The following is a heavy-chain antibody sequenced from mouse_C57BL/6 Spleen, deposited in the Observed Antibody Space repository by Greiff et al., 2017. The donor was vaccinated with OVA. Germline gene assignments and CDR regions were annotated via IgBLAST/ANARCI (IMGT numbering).Heavy chain of an antibody. CDR1: GYTFTSYW. D-gene: IGHD4-1*01. Sequence: QVQLQQPGPELVKPGASVKLSCKASGYTFTSYWMHWVKQRPGQGLEWIGNINPSNGGTNYNEKFKSKATLTVDKSSSTAYMQLSSLTSEDSAVYYWARSKLGRGDYAKDYWGQGTSVTVSS. CDR3: ARSKLGRGDYAKDY. V-gene: IGHV1-53*01. CDR2: INPSNGGT. J-gene: IGHJ4*01.